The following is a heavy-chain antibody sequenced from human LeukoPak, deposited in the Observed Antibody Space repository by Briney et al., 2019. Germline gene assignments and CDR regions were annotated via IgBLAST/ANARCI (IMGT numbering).Heavy chain of an antibody. Sequence: SETLSLTCTVSGDSISSSSYYWGWIRQPPGKGLEWIGSIYYSGSTYYNPSLKSRVTISVDTSKNQFSLKLSSVTAADTAVYYCARHLYELDYWGQGTLVTVSS. CDR2: IYYSGST. V-gene: IGHV4-39*01. D-gene: IGHD3-3*01. J-gene: IGHJ4*02. CDR1: GDSISSSSYY. CDR3: ARHLYELDY.